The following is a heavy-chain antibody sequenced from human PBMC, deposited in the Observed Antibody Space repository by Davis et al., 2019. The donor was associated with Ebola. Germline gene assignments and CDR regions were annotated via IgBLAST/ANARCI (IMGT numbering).Heavy chain of an antibody. D-gene: IGHD3-22*01. V-gene: IGHV1-2*04. CDR1: GGTFSSYA. CDR3: ARGGSYDSSGYYYHYYYGMDV. Sequence: ASAKVSCKASGGTFSSYAISWVRQAPGQGLEWMGWINPNSGGTNYAQKFQGWVTMTRDTSISTAYMELSRLRSDDTAVYYCARGGSYDSSGYYYHYYYGMDVWGQGTTVTVSS. J-gene: IGHJ6*02. CDR2: INPNSGGT.